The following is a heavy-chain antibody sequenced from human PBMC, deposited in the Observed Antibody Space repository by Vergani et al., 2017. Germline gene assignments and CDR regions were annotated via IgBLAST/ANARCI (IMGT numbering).Heavy chain of an antibody. D-gene: IGHD4-17*01. Sequence: QVQLVESGGGVVQPGGSLRLSCAASGCTFSSYGMHWVRQAPGKGLEWVAFIRYDGSNKYFADSVKGRFTISRDNSKNTLYLQMNSLRAEDTAVYFCANGGRRYTVTTGLPFDYWGQGTLVTVSS. CDR1: GCTFSSYG. V-gene: IGHV3-30*02. J-gene: IGHJ4*02. CDR2: IRYDGSNK. CDR3: ANGGRRYTVTTGLPFDY.